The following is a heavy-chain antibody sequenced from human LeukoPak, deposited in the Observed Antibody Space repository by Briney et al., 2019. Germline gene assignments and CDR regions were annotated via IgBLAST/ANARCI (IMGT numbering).Heavy chain of an antibody. V-gene: IGHV3-23*01. CDR2: FSGSTGTT. CDR3: AKYYDSSGYSYNDY. Sequence: PGGSLRLSCAASGFTFSSYAMSWVRQAPGKGLEWVSAFSGSTGTTYYADSAKGRFTISRDNSKSTLYLQMNSLRAEDTAVYYCAKYYDSSGYSYNDYWGQGTLVTVSS. J-gene: IGHJ4*02. CDR1: GFTFSSYA. D-gene: IGHD3-22*01.